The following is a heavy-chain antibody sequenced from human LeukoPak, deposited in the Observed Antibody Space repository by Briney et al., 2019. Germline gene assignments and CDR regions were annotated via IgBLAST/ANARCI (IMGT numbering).Heavy chain of an antibody. D-gene: IGHD4-17*01. CDR1: GGSISSYY. CDR3: ARDRGLGYGEMDYFDY. CDR2: IYYSGST. Sequence: TSETLSLTCTVSGGSISSYYWSWIRQPPGKGLEWIGYIYYSGSTNYNPSLKSRVTLSVDTSKNQFSLKLSSVTAADTAVYYCARDRGLGYGEMDYFDYWGQGTLVTVSS. V-gene: IGHV4-59*01. J-gene: IGHJ4*02.